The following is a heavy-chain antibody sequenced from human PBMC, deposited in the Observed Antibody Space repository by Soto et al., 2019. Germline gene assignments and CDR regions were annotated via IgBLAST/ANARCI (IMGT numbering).Heavy chain of an antibody. CDR1: GGSISSYY. CDR3: ARDHKVNSGWFNWLDP. V-gene: IGHV4-59*01. CDR2: IYYSGST. D-gene: IGHD6-19*01. J-gene: IGHJ5*02. Sequence: ETLSLTCTVSGGSISSYYWSWIRQPPGKGLEWIGYIYYSGSTNYNPSLKSRVTISVDTSKNQFSLKLSSVTAADTAVYYCARDHKVNSGWFNWLDPWGQGTMVTVYS.